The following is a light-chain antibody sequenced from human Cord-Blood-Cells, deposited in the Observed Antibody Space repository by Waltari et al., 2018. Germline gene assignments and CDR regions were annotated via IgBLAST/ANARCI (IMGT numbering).Light chain of an antibody. J-gene: IGKJ4*01. V-gene: IGKV3-15*01. CDR2: GAS. Sequence: EIVLTQSPAPLSVSPGERATLSCTASQRVSSNLAWYQQKPGQGPRPLIYGASTRATGMAARFSGSGSGTEFTLTISSLQSEDFAVYYCQQYNNWPPLTFGGGTKVEIK. CDR3: QQYNNWPPLT. CDR1: QRVSSN.